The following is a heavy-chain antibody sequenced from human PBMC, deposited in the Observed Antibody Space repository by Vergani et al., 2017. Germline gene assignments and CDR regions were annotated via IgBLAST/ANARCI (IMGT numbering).Heavy chain of an antibody. CDR1: GGSLSGYF. V-gene: IGHV4-34*02. J-gene: IGHJ5*02. Sequence: QVHLQQRGEGVLKPSETLSLTCGVIGGSLSGYFWSWIRQSPGRGLEWIGEITAIGSAKYSPSATSRVTISVDTSRGEFTLTVTSVTAADTGLYFCASRRPRLNLGSKSNAGTLDSCGQGTLVTVSS. CDR2: ITAIGSA. D-gene: IGHD3-10*01. CDR3: ASRRPRLNLGSKSNAGTLDS.